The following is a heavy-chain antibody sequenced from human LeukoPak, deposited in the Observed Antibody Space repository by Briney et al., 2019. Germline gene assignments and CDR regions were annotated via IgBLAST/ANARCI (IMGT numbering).Heavy chain of an antibody. V-gene: IGHV1-46*01. CDR3: ARDRPAAASGFDY. J-gene: IGHJ4*02. CDR1: GYTFSNYY. CDR2: INPSGGSI. Sequence: GASVKVSCKASGYTFSNYYIHWVRQAPGQGLEWMGTINPSGGSISYAQKFQGRVTMTRDTSTTTVSMELSSLRSEDTAVYYCARDRPAAASGFDYWGQGTLVTVSS. D-gene: IGHD2-2*01.